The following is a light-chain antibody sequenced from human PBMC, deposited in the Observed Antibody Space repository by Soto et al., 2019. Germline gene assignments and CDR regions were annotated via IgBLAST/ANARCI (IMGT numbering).Light chain of an antibody. CDR2: DAS. Sequence: IVLTQSPATLSLSPGDRATLSCRASQSVGSYLAWYQQKPGQAPRLLIYDASNRATGIPARFSGSGSATDFTLTISSLEPEDFAVYYCQQRSNWPRTFGQGTKLEIK. J-gene: IGKJ2*01. V-gene: IGKV3-11*01. CDR3: QQRSNWPRT. CDR1: QSVGSY.